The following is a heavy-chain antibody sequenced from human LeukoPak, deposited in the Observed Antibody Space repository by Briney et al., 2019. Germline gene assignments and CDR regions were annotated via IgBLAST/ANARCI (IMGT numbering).Heavy chain of an antibody. CDR3: TTYTSGCCNH. J-gene: IGHJ4*02. Sequence: GGSLRLSCAASGFTFNNAWMTWVRQAPGKGLEWVGRIYTKPDGATTDYAAPVKGRFTISGDASKNTLYLQMNSLTTDDTAVYYCTTYTSGCCNHWGQGTLVIVPS. CDR2: IYTKPDGATT. V-gene: IGHV3-15*01. CDR1: GFTFNNAW. D-gene: IGHD6-19*01.